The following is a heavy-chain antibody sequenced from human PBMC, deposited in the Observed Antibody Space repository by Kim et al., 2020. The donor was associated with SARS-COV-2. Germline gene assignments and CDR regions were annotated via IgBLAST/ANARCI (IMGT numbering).Heavy chain of an antibody. D-gene: IGHD3-10*01. Sequence: GGSLRLSCAASGFTFSSYGMHWVRQAPGKGLEWVAVISYDGSNKYYADSVKGRFTISRDNSKNTLYLQMNSLRAEDTAVYYCAKPGFGQEGFDYWGQGTL. J-gene: IGHJ4*02. CDR3: AKPGFGQEGFDY. CDR2: ISYDGSNK. CDR1: GFTFSSYG. V-gene: IGHV3-30*18.